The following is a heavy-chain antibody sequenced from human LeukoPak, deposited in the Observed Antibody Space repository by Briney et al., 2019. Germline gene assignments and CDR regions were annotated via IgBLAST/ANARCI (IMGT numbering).Heavy chain of an antibody. V-gene: IGHV1-8*01. CDR3: AKNLRHRAHLVGYYYGMDV. J-gene: IGHJ6*02. Sequence: ASVKVSCKASGYTFTSYDINWVRQATGQGLEWMGWMNPNSGNTGYAQKFQGRVTMTRNTSISTAYMELSSLRSEDTAVYYCAKNLRHRAHLVGYYYGMDVWGQGTTVTVSS. CDR1: GYTFTSYD. CDR2: MNPNSGNT. D-gene: IGHD2-15*01.